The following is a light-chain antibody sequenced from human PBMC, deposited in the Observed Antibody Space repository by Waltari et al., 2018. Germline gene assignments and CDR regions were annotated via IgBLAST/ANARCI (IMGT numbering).Light chain of an antibody. V-gene: IGLV2-14*03. CDR2: DVS. CDR3: SSYTSSSTYVV. J-gene: IGLJ2*01. CDR1: SSDVGDYNY. Sequence: QSALTQPASVSGSPGQSITISCTGTSSDVGDYNYVSWYQRHPGKAPKLLIFDVSNRPSGVSNRFSGSKSGDTASLTISGLQAEDEADYYCSSYTSSSTYVVFGGGTKLTVL.